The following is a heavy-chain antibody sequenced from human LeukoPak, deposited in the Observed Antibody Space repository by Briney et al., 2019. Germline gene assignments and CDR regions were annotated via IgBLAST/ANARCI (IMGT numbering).Heavy chain of an antibody. D-gene: IGHD6-13*01. CDR2: ISGSGGRT. CDR3: AKRRASGLAAAGTGVFDY. J-gene: IGHJ4*02. V-gene: IGHV3-23*01. Sequence: GGSLRLSCAASGFTFSSYAMSWVRQAPGKGLEGVSDISGSGGRTYYADSVKGRFTISRDNSKSTLYLQMNSLRAEDTAVYYCAKRRASGLAAAGTGVFDYWGQGTLVTVSS. CDR1: GFTFSSYA.